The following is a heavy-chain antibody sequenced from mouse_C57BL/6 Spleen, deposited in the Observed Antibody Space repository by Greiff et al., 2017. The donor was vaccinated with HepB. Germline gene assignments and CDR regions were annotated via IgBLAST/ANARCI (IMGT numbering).Heavy chain of an antibody. D-gene: IGHD1-1*01. Sequence: VQLQQSGAELVMPGASVKLSCKASGYTFTSYWMHWVKQRPGQGLEWIGEIDPSDSYTNYNQKFKGKSTLTVDKSSSTAHMQLSSLTSEDSAVYYCARDYAHAMDYWGQGTSVTVSS. J-gene: IGHJ4*01. V-gene: IGHV1-69*01. CDR3: ARDYAHAMDY. CDR2: IDPSDSYT. CDR1: GYTFTSYW.